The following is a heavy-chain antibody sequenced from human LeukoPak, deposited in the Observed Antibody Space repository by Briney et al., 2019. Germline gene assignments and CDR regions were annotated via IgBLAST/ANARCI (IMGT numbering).Heavy chain of an antibody. D-gene: IGHD3-22*01. CDR2: ISGSGGST. J-gene: IGHJ6*02. CDR1: GFSFSSYA. Sequence: PGGSLRLSCAASGFSFSSYAMAWVRQAPGKGLEWVSTISGSGGSTHYADSVKGRLTISRDNSKNTLYLQMNSLRAEDTAVYYCAKDPYYYDSSGYGYGMDVWGQGTTVTVSS. V-gene: IGHV3-23*01. CDR3: AKDPYYYDSSGYGYGMDV.